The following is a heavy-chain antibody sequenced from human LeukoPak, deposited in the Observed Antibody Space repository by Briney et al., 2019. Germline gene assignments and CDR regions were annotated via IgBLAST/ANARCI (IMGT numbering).Heavy chain of an antibody. Sequence: ASVKVSCKASGYTFTGYYMHWVRQAPGQGLEWMGWINPDTGGTNYGQKFQGRVTMTRDTSISTAYMELSGLRSDDTAVYYCAREGVVKGTDVWGQGTTVTVSS. CDR2: INPDTGGT. CDR1: GYTFTGYY. CDR3: AREGVVKGTDV. J-gene: IGHJ6*01. V-gene: IGHV1-2*02.